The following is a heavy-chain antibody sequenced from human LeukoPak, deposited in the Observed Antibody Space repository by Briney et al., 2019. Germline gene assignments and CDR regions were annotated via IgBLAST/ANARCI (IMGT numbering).Heavy chain of an antibody. V-gene: IGHV4-4*09. J-gene: IGHJ6*02. CDR1: GGSISSYY. CDR3: ARSGYSSGYYGMDV. CDR2: IYTSGST. Sequence: SETLSLTCTVSGGSISSYYWSWIRQPPGKGLEWLGYIYTSGSTNYNPSLKSRVTISVDTSKNQFSLKLSSVTAADTAVYFCARSGYSSGYYGMDVWGQGTTVTVSS. D-gene: IGHD2-15*01.